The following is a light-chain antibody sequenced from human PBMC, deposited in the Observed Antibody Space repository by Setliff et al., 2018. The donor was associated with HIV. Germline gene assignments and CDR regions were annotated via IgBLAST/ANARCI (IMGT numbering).Light chain of an antibody. CDR1: SSDVGGYNY. Sequence: QSALTQPASVSGSPRQSITVSCTGTSSDVGGYNYVSWYQQHPGKAPKLMIYDVNNRPSGVSNRFSGSKSGNTASLTISGLQAEDEADYYCSSYTSSSTLYVFGTGTKVTVL. CDR3: SSYTSSSTLYV. V-gene: IGLV2-14*03. J-gene: IGLJ1*01. CDR2: DVN.